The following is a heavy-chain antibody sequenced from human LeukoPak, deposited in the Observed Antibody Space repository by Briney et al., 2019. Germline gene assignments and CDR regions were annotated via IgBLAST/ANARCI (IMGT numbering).Heavy chain of an antibody. CDR2: ISADIGNT. V-gene: IGHV1-18*01. Sequence: ASVKVSCKASGYTFVDYGISWVRQAPGQGLEWMGWISADIGNTNYAQKFQGRVTMTRDRSTSTGYMELTSLTSDDTAVYYCARDRLGYCGYDSCLLFDNWGQGTLVTVSS. D-gene: IGHD2-21*01. J-gene: IGHJ4*02. CDR3: ARDRLGYCGYDSCLLFDN. CDR1: GYTFVDYG.